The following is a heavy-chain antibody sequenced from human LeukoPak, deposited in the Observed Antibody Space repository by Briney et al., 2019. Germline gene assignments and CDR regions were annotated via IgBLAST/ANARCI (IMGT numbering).Heavy chain of an antibody. CDR1: GFTFSSYS. Sequence: GGSLRLSCAASGFTFSSYSMNWVRQAPGKGLEWVANIKQDGSEKYYVDSVKGRFTISRDNAKNSLYLQMNSLRAEDTAVYYCARGSPRYCSGGSCYSETKYYFDYWGQGTLVTVSS. V-gene: IGHV3-7*03. CDR3: ARGSPRYCSGGSCYSETKYYFDY. CDR2: IKQDGSEK. J-gene: IGHJ4*02. D-gene: IGHD2-15*01.